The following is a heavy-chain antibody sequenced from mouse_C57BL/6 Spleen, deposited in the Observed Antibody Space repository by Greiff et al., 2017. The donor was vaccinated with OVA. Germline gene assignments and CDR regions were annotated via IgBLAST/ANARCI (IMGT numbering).Heavy chain of an antibody. V-gene: IGHV6-3*01. D-gene: IGHD1-1*01. J-gene: IGHJ1*03. Sequence: EVQLVESGGGLVQPGGSMKLSCVASGFTFSNYWMNWVRQSPEKGLEWVAQIRLKSDNYATHYAESVKGRFTISRDDSKSSVYLQMNNLRAEDTGIYYCTEVVATEYFDVWGTGTTVTVSS. CDR2: IRLKSDNYAT. CDR3: TEVVATEYFDV. CDR1: GFTFSNYW.